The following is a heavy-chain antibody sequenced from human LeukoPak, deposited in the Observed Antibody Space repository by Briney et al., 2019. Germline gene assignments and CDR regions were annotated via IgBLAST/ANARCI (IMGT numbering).Heavy chain of an antibody. J-gene: IGHJ3*02. CDR3: ARGIGTSYESSRDAFDI. D-gene: IGHD3-22*01. V-gene: IGHV4-61*02. Sequence: SSETLSLTCTVSAGSINSDDYYRSWIRQPAGKGLEWIGRIYSPGTNYNYNPSLKSRVTISIDTSKNQFSLKLTSVTAGDTAVYYCARGIGTSYESSRDAFDIWGQGTMVTVSS. CDR1: AGSINSDDYY. CDR2: IYSPGTN.